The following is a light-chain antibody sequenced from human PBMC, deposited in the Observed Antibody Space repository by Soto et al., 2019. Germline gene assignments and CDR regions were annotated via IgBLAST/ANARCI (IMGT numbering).Light chain of an antibody. CDR3: QQYDNCPPVT. CDR1: QSVSNN. V-gene: IGKV3-15*01. J-gene: IGKJ5*01. Sequence: EIVMTQSPVTLSVSPGERVTLSCRASQSVSNNLAWYQQKSGQAPRLLIYGASTRVTGIPARFSGSGSGTEFTLTISSLQFEDFAIYYCQQYDNCPPVTFGQGTRLDIK. CDR2: GAS.